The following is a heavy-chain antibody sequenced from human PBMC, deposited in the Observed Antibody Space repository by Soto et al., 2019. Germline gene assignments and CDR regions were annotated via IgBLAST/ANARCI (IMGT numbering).Heavy chain of an antibody. CDR2: IDPSDSYT. J-gene: IGHJ6*03. CDR3: ARQGEGLAGTYYYYYYMDV. D-gene: IGHD6-19*01. CDR1: GYSFTSYW. V-gene: IGHV5-10-1*01. Sequence: GESLKISCKGSGYSFTSYWISWVRQMPGKGLEWMGRIDPSDSYTNYSPSFQGHVTISADKSISTAYLQWSSLKASDTAMYYCARQGEGLAGTYYYYYYMDVWGKGTTVTVSS.